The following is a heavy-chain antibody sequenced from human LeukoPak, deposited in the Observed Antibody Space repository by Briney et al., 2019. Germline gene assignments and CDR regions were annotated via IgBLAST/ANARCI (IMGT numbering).Heavy chain of an antibody. D-gene: IGHD4-17*01. CDR1: GFTFDDYD. CDR2: ITWNSHSI. CDR3: ATPTVTTDLYYFDY. J-gene: IGHJ4*02. Sequence: GGSLRLSCAASGFTFDDYDMHWVRQAPGKGLEWVSGITWNSHSIAYADSVKGRFTISRDNAKNSLYLQMNSLRAEDTAVYYCATPTVTTDLYYFDYWGQGTLVTVSS. V-gene: IGHV3-9*01.